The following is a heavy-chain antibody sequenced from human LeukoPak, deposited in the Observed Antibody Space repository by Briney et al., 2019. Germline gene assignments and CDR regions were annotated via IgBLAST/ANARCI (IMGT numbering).Heavy chain of an antibody. CDR3: ARAVLKRYYYGSGSYSP. CDR2: INHSGST. CDR1: AASFSAYD. D-gene: IGHD3-10*01. Sequence: SQTLSLTCAVEAASFSAYDGSWVRPPPRKGREWGGEINHSGSTNYTPSLKSRVTISVDTSKNQFSLKLSSVTAADTAVYYCARAVLKRYYYGSGSYSPWGQGTLVTVSS. V-gene: IGHV4-34*01. J-gene: IGHJ5*02.